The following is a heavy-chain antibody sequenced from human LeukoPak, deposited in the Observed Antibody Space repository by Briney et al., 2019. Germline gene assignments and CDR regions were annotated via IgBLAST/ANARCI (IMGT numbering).Heavy chain of an antibody. D-gene: IGHD2-15*01. V-gene: IGHV7-4-1*02. Sequence: ASVKVSCQSSVYTFTNYAMNWVGQAPGQGRDWVGWMNTYTGNQTYVQGFTGRFVFSLDTSVSTAYLQINSLKTEDTAIYYCARGGYCRSDSCYSNYFDPWGQGTLVSVSS. CDR1: VYTFTNYA. CDR2: MNTYTGNQ. CDR3: ARGGYCRSDSCYSNYFDP. J-gene: IGHJ5*02.